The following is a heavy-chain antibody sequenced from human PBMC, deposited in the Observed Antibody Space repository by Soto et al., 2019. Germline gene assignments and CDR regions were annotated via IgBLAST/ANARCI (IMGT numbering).Heavy chain of an antibody. V-gene: IGHV3-53*01. CDR1: GFTVSSNY. J-gene: IGHJ4*02. Sequence: EVQLVESGGGLIQPGGSLRLSCAASGFTVSSNYMSWVRQAPGKGLEWVSVIYSGGSTYYADSVKGRFTISRDNSKNTLYLQMNSLRAEDTAVYYCARGWNYDILTGYEYYFDYWGQGNLVTVSS. CDR2: IYSGGST. CDR3: ARGWNYDILTGYEYYFDY. D-gene: IGHD3-9*01.